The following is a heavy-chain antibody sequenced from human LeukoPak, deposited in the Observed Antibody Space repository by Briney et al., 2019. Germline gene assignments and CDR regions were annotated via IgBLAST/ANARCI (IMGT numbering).Heavy chain of an antibody. CDR1: GFRFSDYW. V-gene: IGHV3-7*01. J-gene: IGHJ6*03. Sequence: GGALRLSCAASGFRFSDYWMTWVRQAPGQGLEWVANIKQDGSETSYVDSVKGRFTVSRDDAKNSLYLQMSSLGADDTAVYYCARGDYYGSIFFYYLDVWGKGTTV. CDR3: ARGDYYGSIFFYYLDV. CDR2: IKQDGSET. D-gene: IGHD3-10*01.